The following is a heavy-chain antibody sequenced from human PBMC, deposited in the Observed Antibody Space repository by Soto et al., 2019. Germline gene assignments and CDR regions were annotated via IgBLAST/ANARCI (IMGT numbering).Heavy chain of an antibody. D-gene: IGHD1-26*01. CDR1: GGTFSSYA. J-gene: IGHJ4*02. CDR3: ASLSPTGSHYVY. V-gene: IGHV1-69*01. Sequence: QVQLVQSGAEVKKPGSSVKVSCKASGGTFSSYAISWVRQAPGQGLEWIGGIIPIFGTSNYAQKFQGRVTITADESTRTDYMELSSLRSEDTAVYYCASLSPTGSHYVYWGQGTLVTVSS. CDR2: IIPIFGTS.